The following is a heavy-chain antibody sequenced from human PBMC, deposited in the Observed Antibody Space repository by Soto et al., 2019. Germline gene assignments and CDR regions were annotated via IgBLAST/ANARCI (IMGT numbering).Heavy chain of an antibody. J-gene: IGHJ4*02. V-gene: IGHV3-33*06. Sequence: PGGSLRLSCAASGFTFSSYGMHWVRQAPGKGLEWVAVIWYDGSNKYYADSVKGRFTISRDNSKNTLYLQMNSLRAEDTAVYYCTKGPIYGNYVGYRGQGILVTVSS. CDR2: IWYDGSNK. CDR1: GFTFSSYG. CDR3: TKGPIYGNYVGY. D-gene: IGHD4-17*01.